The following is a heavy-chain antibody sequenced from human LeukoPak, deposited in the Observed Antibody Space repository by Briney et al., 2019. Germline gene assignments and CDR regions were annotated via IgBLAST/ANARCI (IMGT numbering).Heavy chain of an antibody. CDR1: GGSISSGGYY. D-gene: IGHD5-18*01. V-gene: IGHV4-31*03. CDR2: IYYSGST. J-gene: IGHJ4*02. CDR3: ASLGYSYGYFDY. Sequence: SQTLTLTCTVSGGSISSGGYYWSWIRQHPGKGLEWIGYIYYSGSTYYNPSLKSRFTISVDTSKNQFSLKLSSVTAADTAVYYCASLGYSYGYFDYWGQGTLVTVSS.